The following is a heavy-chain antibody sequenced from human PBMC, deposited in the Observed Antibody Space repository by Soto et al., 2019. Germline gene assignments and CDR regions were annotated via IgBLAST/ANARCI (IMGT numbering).Heavy chain of an antibody. Sequence: AGSLRLSCAASGFTFSSYTMNWARQAPGRGLEWVSSIGTSSSYIYYADSVKGRFNIPRDNAKNSLFLQMNSLRADDTAVYYCARDSVRDYLYYYYGMDVWGQGTTVTVSS. V-gene: IGHV3-21*01. CDR2: IGTSSSYI. D-gene: IGHD4-17*01. J-gene: IGHJ6*02. CDR1: GFTFSSYT. CDR3: ARDSVRDYLYYYYGMDV.